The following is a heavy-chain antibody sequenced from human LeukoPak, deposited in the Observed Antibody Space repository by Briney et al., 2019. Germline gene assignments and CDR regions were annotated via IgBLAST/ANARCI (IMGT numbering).Heavy chain of an antibody. D-gene: IGHD2-2*01. CDR2: IRSKAYGGTT. Sequence: GGALRLSCTASGFTFGDYAISWVRQAPGKGLERVGFIRSKAYGGTTEYAASVKGRFTISRDDSKSIAYLQMNSLKTEDTAVYYCTRSEQIRYQLLPLTFDYWGQGTLVTVSS. J-gene: IGHJ4*02. V-gene: IGHV3-49*04. CDR3: TRSEQIRYQLLPLTFDY. CDR1: GFTFGDYA.